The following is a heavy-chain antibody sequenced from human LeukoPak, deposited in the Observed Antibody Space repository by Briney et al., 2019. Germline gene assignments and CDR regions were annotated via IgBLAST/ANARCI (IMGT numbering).Heavy chain of an antibody. D-gene: IGHD1-1*01. V-gene: IGHV1-2*02. CDR3: ARVKYNWNDEAWFDP. Sequence: ASVNVSCTASGYTFTGYYMHWVRQAPGQGLEWMGWINPNSGGTNYAQKFQGRVTMTRDTSISTAYMELSRLRSDDTAVYYCARVKYNWNDEAWFDPWGQGTLVTVSS. CDR1: GYTFTGYY. J-gene: IGHJ5*02. CDR2: INPNSGGT.